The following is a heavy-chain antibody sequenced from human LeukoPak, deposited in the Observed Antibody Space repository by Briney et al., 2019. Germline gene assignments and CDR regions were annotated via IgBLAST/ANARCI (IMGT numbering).Heavy chain of an antibody. D-gene: IGHD7-27*01. Sequence: GGSLRLSCAASGFTFSSYSMNWVRQAPGKGLEWVSSISSSSSYIYYADSVKGRFTISRDNAKNSLYLQMNGLRDEDTAVYYCARDPTGDDYYFDYWGQGTLVTVSS. V-gene: IGHV3-21*01. CDR2: ISSSSSYI. CDR3: ARDPTGDDYYFDY. J-gene: IGHJ4*02. CDR1: GFTFSSYS.